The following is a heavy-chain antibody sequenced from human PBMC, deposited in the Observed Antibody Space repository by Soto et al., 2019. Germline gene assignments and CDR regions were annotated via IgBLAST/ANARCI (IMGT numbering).Heavy chain of an antibody. CDR3: ATPSWLVPGWAFDI. Sequence: GASVKVSCKVSGYTLTELSMHWVRQAPGKGLEWMGGFDPEDGETIYAQKFQGRVTMTEDTSTDTAYMELSSLRSEDTAVYYCATPSWLVPGWAFDIWGQGTMVTVS. CDR1: GYTLTELS. J-gene: IGHJ3*02. CDR2: FDPEDGET. V-gene: IGHV1-24*01. D-gene: IGHD6-19*01.